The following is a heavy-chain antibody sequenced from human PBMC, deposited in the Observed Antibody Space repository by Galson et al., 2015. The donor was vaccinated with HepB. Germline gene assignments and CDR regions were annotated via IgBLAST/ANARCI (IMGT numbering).Heavy chain of an antibody. D-gene: IGHD1-26*01. CDR2: ISHNGGTT. Sequence: SLRLSCAASGFTFNNYAIHWVRQAPGKGLEYVSGISHNGGTTYYADPVQGRFTISRDKSKNTVYLQMGSLRADDTAVYYCVKVLLSGRNYYSAFDIWGQGTMVTVSS. V-gene: IGHV3-64D*06. CDR3: VKVLLSGRNYYSAFDI. J-gene: IGHJ3*02. CDR1: GFTFNNYA.